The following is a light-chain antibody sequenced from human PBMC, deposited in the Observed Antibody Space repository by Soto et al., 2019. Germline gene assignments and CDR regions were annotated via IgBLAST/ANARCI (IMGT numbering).Light chain of an antibody. CDR1: SSDVGSYNR. CDR3: NSYTSSNTYV. CDR2: EVS. Sequence: QSALTQPPSVSGSPGQSVTISCTGTSSDVGSYNRVSWYQQPPGTAPKLMIYEVSNRPSGVPDRLSGSKSGNTASLTISGLQPEDEADYYCNSYTSSNTYVFGTGTKVTVL. V-gene: IGLV2-18*02. J-gene: IGLJ1*01.